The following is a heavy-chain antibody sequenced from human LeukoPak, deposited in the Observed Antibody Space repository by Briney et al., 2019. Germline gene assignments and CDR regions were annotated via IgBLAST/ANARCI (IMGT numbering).Heavy chain of an antibody. V-gene: IGHV1-18*01. CDR3: ASVPGDYDFWTPFGYFDY. J-gene: IGHJ4*02. CDR1: GYTFTSYG. Sequence: GASVKVSCKASGYTFTSYGISWVRQAPGQGLEWVGWISAYNGNTNYAQKLQGRGTMTTDTSTSTAYMELRSLRSDDTAVYYCASVPGDYDFWTPFGYFDYWGQGTLVTVSS. D-gene: IGHD3-3*01. CDR2: ISAYNGNT.